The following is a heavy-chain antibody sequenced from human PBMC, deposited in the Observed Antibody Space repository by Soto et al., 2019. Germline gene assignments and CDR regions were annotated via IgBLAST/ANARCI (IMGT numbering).Heavy chain of an antibody. Sequence: QVQLVQPGAEVKKPGASVRVSCKPSGYTFTTYAMHWVRQAPGQRLEWMGWISTDNGNTKYSQKFPGRVTITRDTSASIAYMELSSLRSEDTAVYYCARSSGNYDNAFDIWGQGTMVSVS. CDR3: ARSSGNYDNAFDI. V-gene: IGHV1-3*04. CDR2: ISTDNGNT. J-gene: IGHJ3*02. D-gene: IGHD1-26*01. CDR1: GYTFTTYA.